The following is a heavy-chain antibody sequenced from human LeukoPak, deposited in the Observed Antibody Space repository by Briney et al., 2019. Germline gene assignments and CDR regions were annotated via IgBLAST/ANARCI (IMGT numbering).Heavy chain of an antibody. D-gene: IGHD5-12*01. Sequence: SSETLSLTCTVSGGSISSGDYYWSWIRQPPGKGLEWIGYIYYSGSTYYNPSLKSRVTISVDTSKNQFSLKLSSVTAADTAVYYCAREIGATIPKFDYWGQGTLVTVSS. V-gene: IGHV4-30-4*01. CDR1: GGSISSGDYY. CDR2: IYYSGST. CDR3: AREIGATIPKFDY. J-gene: IGHJ4*02.